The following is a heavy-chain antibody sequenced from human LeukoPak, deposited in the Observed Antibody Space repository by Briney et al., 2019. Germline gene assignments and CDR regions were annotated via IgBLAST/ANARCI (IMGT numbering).Heavy chain of an antibody. Sequence: GGSLRLSCAASGFTFSSHGMNWVRQAPGKGLEWVSGITGGGTTYYADSVKGRVTISRDNSKNTLYLQMNSLRAEDTAVYYCAKDRHWLALDDWGQGTLVTVSS. CDR1: GFTFSSHG. CDR2: ITGGGTT. J-gene: IGHJ4*02. V-gene: IGHV3-23*01. D-gene: IGHD6-19*01. CDR3: AKDRHWLALDD.